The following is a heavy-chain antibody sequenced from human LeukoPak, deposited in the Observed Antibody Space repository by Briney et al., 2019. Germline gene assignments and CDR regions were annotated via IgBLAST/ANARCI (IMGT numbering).Heavy chain of an antibody. D-gene: IGHD3-10*01. CDR3: ASGGPYYYGSGSYPH. Sequence: PSGTLSLTCTVSGGSISSYYWSWIRQPPGKGLEWIGYIYYRGSTNYNPSLKSRVTISVDTSKNQFSLKLSSVTAADTAVYYCASGGPYYYGSGSYPHWGQGTLVTVSS. V-gene: IGHV4-59*01. CDR2: IYYRGST. J-gene: IGHJ4*02. CDR1: GGSISSYY.